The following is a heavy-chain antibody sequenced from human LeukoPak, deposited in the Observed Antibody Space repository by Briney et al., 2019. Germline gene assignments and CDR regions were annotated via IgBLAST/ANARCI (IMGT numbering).Heavy chain of an antibody. CDR2: ISDSSNTI. CDR3: ARASVPGLYFDY. Sequence: GGSLRLSCAASGFTFSSYSMNWIRQAPGKGLEWLSYISDSSNTIFYADSVKGRFTISRDNSKNTLYLQMNSLRAEDTAVYYCARASVPGLYFDYWGQGTLVTVSS. J-gene: IGHJ4*02. V-gene: IGHV3-48*01. CDR1: GFTFSSYS. D-gene: IGHD3/OR15-3a*01.